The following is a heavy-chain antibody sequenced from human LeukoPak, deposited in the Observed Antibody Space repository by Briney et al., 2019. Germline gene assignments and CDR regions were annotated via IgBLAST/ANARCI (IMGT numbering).Heavy chain of an antibody. J-gene: IGHJ4*02. CDR2: ITGNGATT. V-gene: IGHV3-23*01. D-gene: IGHD3-3*01. CDR3: ARGGTIFGVVTYFDY. CDR1: GFSFSNYG. Sequence: QPGGSLRLSCAASGFSFSNYGMNWVRQAPGKGLEWVSGITGNGATTYYADSVKGRFTISRDNAKNSLYLQMNSLRAEDTAVCYCARGGTIFGVVTYFDYWGQGTLVTVSS.